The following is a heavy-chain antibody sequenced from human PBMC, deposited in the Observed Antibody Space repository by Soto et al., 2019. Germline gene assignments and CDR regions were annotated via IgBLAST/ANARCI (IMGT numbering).Heavy chain of an antibody. J-gene: IGHJ4*02. Sequence: PSETLSLTCTVSGGSISSSSYYWGWIRQPPGKGLEWIGSIYYSGSTYYNPSLKSRVTISVDTSKNQFSLKLSSVTAADTAVYYCARLSRPYSYFDYWGQGTLVTVSS. D-gene: IGHD2-21*01. CDR3: ARLSRPYSYFDY. CDR2: IYYSGST. CDR1: GGSISSSSYY. V-gene: IGHV4-39*01.